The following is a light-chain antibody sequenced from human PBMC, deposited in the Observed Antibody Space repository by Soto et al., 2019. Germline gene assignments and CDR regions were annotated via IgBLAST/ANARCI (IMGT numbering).Light chain of an antibody. CDR1: QTISGNY. CDR3: HQNYDLPWT. Sequence: EIALTQSPASLSLSPGDSVTLSCRTSQTISGNYLSWYQRRPGQAPRLLIFGASIRATDIPARFSGSGSGRDFTLAITSLEPEDFAVYYCHQNYDLPWTFGQGTKLEMK. V-gene: IGKV3D-7*01. CDR2: GAS. J-gene: IGKJ2*02.